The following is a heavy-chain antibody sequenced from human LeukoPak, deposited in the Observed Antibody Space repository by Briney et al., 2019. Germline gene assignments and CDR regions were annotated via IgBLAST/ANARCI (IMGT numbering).Heavy chain of an antibody. CDR2: IDYVGTT. Sequence: SETLSLTSVVHGAPFSDYYWSWIRQSPEKGLEWLGEIDYVGTTNYSPSLKSRVTLSIDMSEMQFFLNVTSVTAADTAVYYCARRPRYYGELFDEGEDAFDVWGQWTMVTVSS. V-gene: IGHV4-34*01. D-gene: IGHD3-10*01. J-gene: IGHJ3*01. CDR3: ARRPRYYGELFDEGEDAFDV. CDR1: GAPFSDYY.